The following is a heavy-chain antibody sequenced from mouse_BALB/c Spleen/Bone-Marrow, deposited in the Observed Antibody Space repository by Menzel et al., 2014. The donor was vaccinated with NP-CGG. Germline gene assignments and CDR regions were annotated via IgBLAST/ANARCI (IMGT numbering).Heavy chain of an antibody. V-gene: IGHV14-3*02. J-gene: IGHJ4*01. Sequence: EVQLQQSGAELVKPGASVELSCTASGFNIKDTYMHWVKQRPEQGLEWIGRIDPANGNTKYDPKFQGKATITADTSSNTAYLQLSSLTSEDTAVYYCAGGYYDYVYAMDYWGQGTSVTVSS. CDR1: GFNIKDTY. D-gene: IGHD2-4*01. CDR3: AGGYYDYVYAMDY. CDR2: IDPANGNT.